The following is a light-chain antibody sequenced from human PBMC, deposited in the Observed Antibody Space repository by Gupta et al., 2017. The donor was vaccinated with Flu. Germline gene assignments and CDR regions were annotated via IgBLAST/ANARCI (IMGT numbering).Light chain of an antibody. CDR2: QDT. CDR1: KLGDKY. Sequence: SYEVPQQPSMSVSPGKTASITCSGDKLGDKYASWYQQKPGQSPVLVIYQDTKRPSGIPERFSGSNSGNTATLTSSETQAMDEADYYCQAWDSSTAVFGGGTKLTVL. CDR3: QAWDSSTAV. V-gene: IGLV3-1*01. J-gene: IGLJ3*02.